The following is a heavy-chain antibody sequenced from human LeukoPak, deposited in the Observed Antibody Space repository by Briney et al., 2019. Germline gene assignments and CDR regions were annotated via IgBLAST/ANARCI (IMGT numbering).Heavy chain of an antibody. Sequence: SVKVSCKASGGTFSSYGISWVRQAPGQGLEWMGRIIPIFGTANYAQKFQGRLTIATDESTSTAYMELSSLGSEDTAVYYCAREGDFGDYASDGWGQGTLVTVSS. J-gene: IGHJ4*02. V-gene: IGHV1-69*05. CDR1: GGTFSSYG. D-gene: IGHD4-17*01. CDR2: IIPIFGTA. CDR3: AREGDFGDYASDG.